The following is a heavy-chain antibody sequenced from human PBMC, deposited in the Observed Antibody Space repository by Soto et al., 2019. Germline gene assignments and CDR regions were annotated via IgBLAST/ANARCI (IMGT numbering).Heavy chain of an antibody. J-gene: IGHJ4*02. CDR2: VYNSGST. V-gene: IGHV4-59*01. Sequence: ETLSLTCTVSGGSLSSNYWTWIRQPPGKGLEWIGYVYNSGSTNYNPSLKSRVTISEDTSKSQFSLKVNSMTAADTAVYYCARYRREAVAGYTLDNWGQGILVTVSS. CDR3: ARYRREAVAGYTLDN. CDR1: GGSLSSNY. D-gene: IGHD6-13*01.